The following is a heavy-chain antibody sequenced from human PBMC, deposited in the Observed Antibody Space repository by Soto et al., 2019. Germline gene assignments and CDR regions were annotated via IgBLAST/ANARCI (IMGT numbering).Heavy chain of an antibody. D-gene: IGHD4-17*01. CDR2: ISSSGNTI. Sequence: EVQLVESGGGLGQPGGSLRLSCAASGFTFSNYKMNWVRQAPGKGLEWVSYISSSGNTIHYADSVKGRFTISRDNAKKSLYLQMNSLRAEDTAVYYCARDEYGGAYDYWGQGTLVTVSS. V-gene: IGHV3-48*03. CDR1: GFTFSNYK. CDR3: ARDEYGGAYDY. J-gene: IGHJ4*02.